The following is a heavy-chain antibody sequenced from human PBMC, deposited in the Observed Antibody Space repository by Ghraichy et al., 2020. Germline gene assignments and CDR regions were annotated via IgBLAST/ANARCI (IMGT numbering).Heavy chain of an antibody. V-gene: IGHV4-39*07. CDR3: VRNYHDGSGRYY. D-gene: IGHD6-19*01. J-gene: IGHJ4*02. Sequence: SEALSLTCTVSGDSIGSGAYSWVWIRQPPGEGLEWIASMSDSGITFHNPSLKSRVTISVDSSTNQFSLKVTSVTAADTAVYYCVRNYHDGSGRYYWGQGTLVTVSS. CDR1: GDSIGSGAYS. CDR2: MSDSGIT.